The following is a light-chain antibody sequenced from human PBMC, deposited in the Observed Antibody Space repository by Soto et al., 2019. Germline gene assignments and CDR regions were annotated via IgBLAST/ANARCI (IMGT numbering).Light chain of an antibody. J-gene: IGKJ1*01. CDR2: DAS. CDR3: QQYNGYSRT. Sequence: DIQMTQSPSTLSASVGDRVTISCRASQSISSWLAWYQQKPGKAPKLLIYDASSLESGVPSRFSDSGSGTEFTLTISSLQPDDFANYYCQQYNGYSRTFGQGTKVDIK. V-gene: IGKV1-5*01. CDR1: QSISSW.